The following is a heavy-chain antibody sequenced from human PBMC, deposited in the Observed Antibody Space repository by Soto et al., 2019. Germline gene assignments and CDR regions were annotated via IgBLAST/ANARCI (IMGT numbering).Heavy chain of an antibody. CDR2: IVVGSGNT. CDR1: GFTFTSSA. CDR3: ARDGPYHKTYYDFWSGYYPPPQPHQPGMDV. J-gene: IGHJ6*02. V-gene: IGHV1-58*01. D-gene: IGHD3-3*01. Sequence: SVKVSCKASGFTFTSSAVQWVRQARGQRLEWIGWIVVGSGNTNYAQKFQERVTITRDTSTSTVYMELSSLRSEDTAVYYCARDGPYHKTYYDFWSGYYPPPQPHQPGMDVWGQGTTVTVSS.